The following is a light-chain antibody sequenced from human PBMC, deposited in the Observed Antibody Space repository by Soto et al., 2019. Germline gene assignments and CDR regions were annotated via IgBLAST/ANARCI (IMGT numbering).Light chain of an antibody. CDR1: SSNIGAGYD. CDR3: AVWDDSLNGRV. Sequence: QSVLTQPPSVSGAPGQRVTIFCTGSSSNIGAGYDVHWYQQLPGTAPKLVIYGNTNRPSGVPDRFSGSKSGTSASLAITGLQAEDEADYYCAVWDDSLNGRVFGGGTKVTVL. V-gene: IGLV1-40*01. CDR2: GNT. J-gene: IGLJ3*02.